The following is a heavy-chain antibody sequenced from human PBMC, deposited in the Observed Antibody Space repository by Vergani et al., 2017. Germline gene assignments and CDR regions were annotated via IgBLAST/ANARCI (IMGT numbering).Heavy chain of an antibody. CDR3: ARDLGITMIVVVSHDAFDI. J-gene: IGHJ3*02. V-gene: IGHV3-33*01. D-gene: IGHD3-22*01. Sequence: QVQLVESGGGVVQPGRSLRLSCAASGFTFSSYGMHWVRQAPGKGLEWVAVIWYDGSNKYYADSVKGRFTISRDNSKNTLYLQMNSLRAEDTAVYYCARDLGITMIVVVSHDAFDIWGQGTMVTVSS. CDR1: GFTFSSYG. CDR2: IWYDGSNK.